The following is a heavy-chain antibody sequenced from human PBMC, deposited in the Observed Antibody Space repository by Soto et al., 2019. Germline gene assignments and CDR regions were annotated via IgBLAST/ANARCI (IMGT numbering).Heavy chain of an antibody. J-gene: IGHJ4*02. V-gene: IGHV3-30*18. CDR1: GFTFSSYG. D-gene: IGHD3-10*01. Sequence: QVQLVESGGGVVQPGRSLRLSCAASGFTFSSYGMHWVRQAPGKGLEWVAVISYDGSNKYYADSVKGRFTISRDNSKNTLYLPMTSLRAEDTAVYYCAKGGPMVRGPRGYFDYWGQGTLVTVSS. CDR3: AKGGPMVRGPRGYFDY. CDR2: ISYDGSNK.